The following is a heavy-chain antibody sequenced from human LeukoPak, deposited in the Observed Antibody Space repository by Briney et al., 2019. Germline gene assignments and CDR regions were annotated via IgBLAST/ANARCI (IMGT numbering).Heavy chain of an antibody. CDR3: ARRPIVGSTGFYFDP. CDR1: GGSISTTTNS. D-gene: IGHD1-26*01. Sequence: ETLSLTCNVSGGSISTTTNSWGWAWIRQRPTKGLEWIGSIYYGGSPYYTSSLKSRVTISVDTSKNQFSLKLASLTAADTAVYYCARRPIVGSTGFYFDPWGPGTLVTVSS. V-gene: IGHV4-39*01. J-gene: IGHJ5*02. CDR2: IYYGGSP.